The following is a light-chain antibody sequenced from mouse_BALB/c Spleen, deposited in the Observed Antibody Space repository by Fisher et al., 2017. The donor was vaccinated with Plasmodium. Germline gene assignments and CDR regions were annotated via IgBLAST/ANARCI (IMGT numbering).Light chain of an antibody. Sequence: VLTQSPLTLSVTIGQPASISCKSSQSLLDGDGRTFLSWLLQRPGQSPKRLIYLVSKLDSGVPDRFTGSGSGTDFTLKISRVETEDLGIYYCWQGTHVWTCGGGTNLEIK. CDR1: QSLLDGDGRTF. CDR3: WQGTHVWT. J-gene: IGKJ1*01. CDR2: LVS. V-gene: IGKV1-135*01.